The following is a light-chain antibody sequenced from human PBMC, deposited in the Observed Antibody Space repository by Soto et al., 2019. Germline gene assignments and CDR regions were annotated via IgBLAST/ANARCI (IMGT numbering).Light chain of an antibody. Sequence: EIVMTQSPASLSVSPGERATLSCRASQSVSSNVAWYQQKPGQAPRLLIYGASTRATAIPARFSGSGSGTEFTLTISSLQSEDLAVYYCQQYHNWPPLTFGGGTKVEI. CDR3: QQYHNWPPLT. CDR1: QSVSSN. J-gene: IGKJ4*01. CDR2: GAS. V-gene: IGKV3D-15*01.